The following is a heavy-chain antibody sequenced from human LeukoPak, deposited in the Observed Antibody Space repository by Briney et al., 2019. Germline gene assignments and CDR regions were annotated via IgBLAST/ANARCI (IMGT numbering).Heavy chain of an antibody. CDR3: ARVGGSYGRYYFDY. D-gene: IGHD3-16*01. CDR1: GFTVSSNY. J-gene: IGHJ4*02. V-gene: IGHV3-66*01. Sequence: GGSLRLSCAASGFTVSSNYMSWVRQAPGKGLEWVSVIYSGGSTYYADSVKGRFTISRDNAKNSLYLQMNSLRAEDTAVYYCARVGGSYGRYYFDYWGQGTLVTVSS. CDR2: IYSGGST.